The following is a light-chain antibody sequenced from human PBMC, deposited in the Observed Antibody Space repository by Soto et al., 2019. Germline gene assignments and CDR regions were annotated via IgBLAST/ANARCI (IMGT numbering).Light chain of an antibody. Sequence: VLTQPASVSGSPGQSITISCTGTSSDVGGYNYVSWYQQHPGKALKLMIYDVSNRPSGVSNRFSGSKSGNTASLTISGLQAEDEADYYCSSYTTTSTYVFGPGTKVTVL. J-gene: IGLJ1*01. CDR3: SSYTTTSTYV. V-gene: IGLV2-14*01. CDR2: DVS. CDR1: SSDVGGYNY.